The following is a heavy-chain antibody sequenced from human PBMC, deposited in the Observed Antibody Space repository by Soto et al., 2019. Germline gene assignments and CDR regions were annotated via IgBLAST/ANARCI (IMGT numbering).Heavy chain of an antibody. CDR3: ARSGAAAIRQRPY. CDR2: INHSGST. V-gene: IGHV4-34*01. CDR1: GGSISNCY. J-gene: IGHJ4*02. D-gene: IGHD6-13*01. Sequence: SETLSLTCTVSGGSISNCYWSWIRQPPGKGLEWIGEINHSGSTNYNPSLKSRATISVDTSKNQSSLKLSSVTAADTAVYYCARSGAAAIRQRPYGGQETLATVS.